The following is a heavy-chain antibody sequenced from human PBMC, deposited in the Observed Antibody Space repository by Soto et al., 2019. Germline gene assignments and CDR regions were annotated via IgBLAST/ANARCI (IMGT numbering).Heavy chain of an antibody. V-gene: IGHV4-30-2*01. J-gene: IGHJ6*02. D-gene: IGHD3-10*01. CDR1: GGSISSGGNS. CDR2: IYQSGST. CDR3: ARSVVRGVMGSYYYNGMDV. Sequence: LSLTCAVSGGSISSGGNSWSWIRQPPGKGLEWIGYIYQSGSTYYNPSLKSRVTISVDRSKNQFSLKLSSVTAADTAVYYCARSVVRGVMGSYYYNGMDVWGQGTTVTVSS.